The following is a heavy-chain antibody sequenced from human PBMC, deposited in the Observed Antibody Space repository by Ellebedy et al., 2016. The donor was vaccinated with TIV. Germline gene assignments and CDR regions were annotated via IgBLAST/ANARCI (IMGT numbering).Heavy chain of an antibody. CDR2: IIPILGIA. CDR1: GGTFSNYA. V-gene: IGHV1-69*04. J-gene: IGHJ3*02. CDR3: ASVLDSSGYYIYAFDI. Sequence: AASVTVSCKASGGTFSNYAISWVRQAPGQGLEWMGRIIPILGIANYAQKFQGRVTITADKSTSTAYMELSSLRSEDTAVYYCASVLDSSGYYIYAFDIWGQGTMVTVSS. D-gene: IGHD3-22*01.